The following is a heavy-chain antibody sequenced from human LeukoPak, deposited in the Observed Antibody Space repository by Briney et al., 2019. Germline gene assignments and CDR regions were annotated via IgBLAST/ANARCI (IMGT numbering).Heavy chain of an antibody. D-gene: IGHD3-22*01. Sequence: ASVKVSCKASGYTFPSYFMHWVRQAPGQGLEWMGIINPTGGSTTYAQKFQGRVTMTRDTSTSTVYMELSSLRSEDTAVYYCAREIVVVMPSHAFDIWGQGTMVTVSS. CDR1: GYTFPSYF. J-gene: IGHJ3*02. V-gene: IGHV1-46*01. CDR2: INPTGGST. CDR3: AREIVVVMPSHAFDI.